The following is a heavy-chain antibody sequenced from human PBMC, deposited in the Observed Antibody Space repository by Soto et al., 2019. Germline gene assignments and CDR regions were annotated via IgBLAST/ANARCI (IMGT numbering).Heavy chain of an antibody. D-gene: IGHD3-22*01. CDR2: VGTNNANT. V-gene: IGHV1-18*01. J-gene: IGHJ4*02. CDR1: GYSFTAYG. CDR3: ARELNTDSSAYYSFAY. Sequence: QVQLVQSGPEVKMPGASVKVSCKTSGYSFTAYGLAWLRQAPGQRPEWQGWVGTNNANTNYAQKFQGRVTMTTDRSTTTTYMELRSLRSDDTAVYYCARELNTDSSAYYSFAYWGQGTLVTVSS.